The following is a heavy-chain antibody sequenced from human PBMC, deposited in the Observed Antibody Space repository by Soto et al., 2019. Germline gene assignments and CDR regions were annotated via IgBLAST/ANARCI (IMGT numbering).Heavy chain of an antibody. J-gene: IGHJ4*02. Sequence: QVQLVQSGAEVKKPGASVKVSCKASGYTFLSYGITWVRQAPGQGLEWMGWISAYNAHTNYGQKFQDRVSMTTDTSSNKAYLEVRSLKSDDTAFYFCARVFRWSSSSWGFDYWGQGTLVTVSS. CDR2: ISAYNAHT. CDR3: ARVFRWSSSSWGFDY. CDR1: GYTFLSYG. D-gene: IGHD6-6*01. V-gene: IGHV1-18*01.